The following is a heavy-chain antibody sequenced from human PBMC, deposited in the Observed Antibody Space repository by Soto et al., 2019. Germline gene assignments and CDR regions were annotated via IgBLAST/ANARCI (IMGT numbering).Heavy chain of an antibody. Sequence: PSETLSLTCTVSGGSISSGDYYWSWIRQPPGKGLEWIGYIYYSGSTYYNPSLKSRVTISVDTSKNQFSLKLSSVTAADTAVYYCARAYYYDSSGYQNFDYWGQGSLVTVSS. CDR2: IYYSGST. J-gene: IGHJ4*02. CDR3: ARAYYYDSSGYQNFDY. CDR1: GGSISSGDYY. D-gene: IGHD3-22*01. V-gene: IGHV4-30-4*01.